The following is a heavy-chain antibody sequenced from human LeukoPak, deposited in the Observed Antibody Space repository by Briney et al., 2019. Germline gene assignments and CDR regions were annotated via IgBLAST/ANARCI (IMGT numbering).Heavy chain of an antibody. CDR1: GFTFSSYA. D-gene: IGHD2-21*02. CDR2: IYSGGST. CDR3: ARVSGDFEGGYFDY. V-gene: IGHV3-53*01. J-gene: IGHJ4*02. Sequence: GGSLRLSCAASGFTFSSYAMSWVRQAPGKGLEWVSVIYSGGSTYYADSVKGRFTISRDNSKNTLYLQMNSLRAEDTAVYYCARVSGDFEGGYFDYWGQGTLVTVSS.